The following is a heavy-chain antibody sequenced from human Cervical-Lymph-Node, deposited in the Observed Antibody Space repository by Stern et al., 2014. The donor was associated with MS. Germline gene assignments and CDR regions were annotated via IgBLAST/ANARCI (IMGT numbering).Heavy chain of an antibody. CDR2: ITNVGSS. J-gene: IGHJ4*02. Sequence: EVQLVESGGEVIQPGASLTLSCTVSGFSVSRDYMTWVRQAPGKGLEWVSLITNVGSSFYTDSVKGRFTSARDDTKNTVYLHMTSLRAEDTAMYYCARDTSSPERSDWWGQGTLVTVSS. CDR1: GFSVSRDY. D-gene: IGHD1-1*01. CDR3: ARDTSSPERSDW. V-gene: IGHV3-53*01.